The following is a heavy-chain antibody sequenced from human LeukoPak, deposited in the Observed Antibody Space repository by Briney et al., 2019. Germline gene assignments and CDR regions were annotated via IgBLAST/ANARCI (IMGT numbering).Heavy chain of an antibody. J-gene: IGHJ4*02. V-gene: IGHV3-23*01. Sequence: PGGSLRLSCAASGFTFSSYAMSWVRQAPGKGLEWVSAISGSGGSTYYADSVEGRFTISRDNSKNTLYLQMNSLRAEDTAVYYCAKDGYSSGWYYFDYWGQGTLVTVSS. CDR2: ISGSGGST. D-gene: IGHD6-19*01. CDR3: AKDGYSSGWYYFDY. CDR1: GFTFSSYA.